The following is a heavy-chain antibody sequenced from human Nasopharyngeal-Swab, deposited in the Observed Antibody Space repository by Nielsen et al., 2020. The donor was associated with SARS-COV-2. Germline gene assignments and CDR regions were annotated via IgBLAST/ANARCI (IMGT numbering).Heavy chain of an antibody. CDR3: ARDGDCIRTSCYGYYYGMDV. J-gene: IGHJ6*02. V-gene: IGHV1-69*04. CDR2: IIFMVGVA. Sequence: SVKVSCKASGGIFVSYAVSWVRQAPGQGLEWMGRIIFMVGVANYAQTFQGRVTITADKSTSTAYMELSSLRSEDTAVYYCARDGDCIRTSCYGYYYGMDVWGQGTTVTVSS. D-gene: IGHD2-2*01. CDR1: GGIFVSYA.